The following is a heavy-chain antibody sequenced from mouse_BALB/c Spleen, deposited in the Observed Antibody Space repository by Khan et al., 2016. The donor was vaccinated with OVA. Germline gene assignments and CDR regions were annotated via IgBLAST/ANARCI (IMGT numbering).Heavy chain of an antibody. CDR2: IDPENGDT. CDR3: ARRGYGNYWFAY. J-gene: IGHJ3*01. Sequence: VQLKQSGAELVRPGALVKLSCKASGFNIEDYYMNWVKQRPEQGLEWIGWIDPENGDTIYDPKFQGKASVTADTSSNTAYLQLSSLTSEDTAVDYCARRGYGNYWFAYWGQGTLVTVSA. V-gene: IGHV14-1*02. D-gene: IGHD2-1*01. CDR1: GFNIEDYY.